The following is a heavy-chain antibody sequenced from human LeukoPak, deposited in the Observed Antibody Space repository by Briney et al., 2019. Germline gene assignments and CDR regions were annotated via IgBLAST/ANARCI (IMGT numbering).Heavy chain of an antibody. V-gene: IGHV4-59*13. J-gene: IGHJ2*01. CDR2: IYNSVTT. D-gene: IGHD6-13*01. CDR3: ARFGHHLVPSYYYVDL. Sequence: SETLSLTCTVSGDSISGYYWSWFRQPPGKGLEWIAYIYNSVTTNYSPSLKSRVTISLDTSKNQISLKLSSVTAADTAVYYCARFGHHLVPSYYYVDLWGRGTLVTVSS. CDR1: GDSISGYY.